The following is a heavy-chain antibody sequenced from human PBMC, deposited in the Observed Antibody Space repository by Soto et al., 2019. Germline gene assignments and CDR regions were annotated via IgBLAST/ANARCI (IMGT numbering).Heavy chain of an antibody. Sequence: EVQLLESGGGLVQPGGSLRLSCAASGVSFVNYAMNWVRQAPGKGLEWVSGLSGSGTSTYYADSVKGRFTISRDNSSDTLFLQMNSLTADDTAVYYCAKATTNGGWFNPFDSWGQGALVTVSS. V-gene: IGHV3-23*01. D-gene: IGHD6-19*01. J-gene: IGHJ4*02. CDR2: LSGSGTST. CDR1: GVSFVNYA. CDR3: AKATTNGGWFNPFDS.